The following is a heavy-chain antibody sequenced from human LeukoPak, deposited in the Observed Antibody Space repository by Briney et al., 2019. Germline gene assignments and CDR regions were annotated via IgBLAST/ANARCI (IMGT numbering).Heavy chain of an antibody. D-gene: IGHD6-19*01. CDR1: GFTFSSYA. J-gene: IGHJ6*02. Sequence: PGGSLRLSCAASGFTFSSYAMSWVRQAPGKGLEWVSAISGSGGSTYCADSVKGRFTISRDNSKNTLYLQMNSLRAEDTAVYYCAKEKGIAVAGTPLGSYGMDVWGQGTTVTVSS. CDR2: ISGSGGST. CDR3: AKEKGIAVAGTPLGSYGMDV. V-gene: IGHV3-23*01.